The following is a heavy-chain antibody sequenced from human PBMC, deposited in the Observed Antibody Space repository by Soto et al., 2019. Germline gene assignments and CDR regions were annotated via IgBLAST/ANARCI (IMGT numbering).Heavy chain of an antibody. CDR1: GYSFSNYW. D-gene: IGHD2-15*01. Sequence: PGEALKISCTGSGYSFSNYWIAWVRQMPGKGLEWMGIIFPADSDTKYSPSFQGQVTISADKSINTAYLQWSSLKASDTAMYYCASSVVVPSTMNYFDYWGQGSLVTVSS. J-gene: IGHJ4*02. CDR2: IFPADSDT. V-gene: IGHV5-51*01. CDR3: ASSVVVPSTMNYFDY.